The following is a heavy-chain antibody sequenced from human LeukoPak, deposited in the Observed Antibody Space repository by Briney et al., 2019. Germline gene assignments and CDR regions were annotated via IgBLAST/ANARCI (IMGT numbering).Heavy chain of an antibody. J-gene: IGHJ3*02. D-gene: IGHD3-22*01. CDR1: GYTFTGYY. Sequence: ASVKLSCKASGYTFTGYYMHWAQQAPRQRLESLGWINPNSAGTKYAQKFQGRVTMTRDTSISTSYMELSRLRSDDTSVYYCARVLDYYDSSGYYDAFDIWGQGTMVTVPS. CDR3: ARVLDYYDSSGYYDAFDI. CDR2: INPNSAGT. V-gene: IGHV1-2*02.